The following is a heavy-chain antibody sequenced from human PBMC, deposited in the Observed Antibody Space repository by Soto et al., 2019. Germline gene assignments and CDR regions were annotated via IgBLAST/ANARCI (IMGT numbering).Heavy chain of an antibody. D-gene: IGHD3-3*01. Sequence: EVQLVESGGGLVKPGGSLRLSCAASGFTFSNAWMNWVRQAPGKGLEWVGRIKSKTDGGTTDYAAPVKGRFTILSDDSTDAIYLQMNSLKPEDTAVYYCTTDQGFADYWGQGTLVTVSS. CDR2: IKSKTDGGTT. J-gene: IGHJ4*02. V-gene: IGHV3-15*07. CDR1: GFTFSNAW. CDR3: TTDQGFADY.